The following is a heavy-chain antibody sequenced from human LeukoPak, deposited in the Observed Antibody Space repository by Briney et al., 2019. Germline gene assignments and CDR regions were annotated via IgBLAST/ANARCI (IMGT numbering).Heavy chain of an antibody. CDR2: IYHSGST. CDR1: GGSISSGGYS. CDR3: ARALIRDGYNLDY. Sequence: SETLSLTCAVSGGSISSGGYSWSWIRQPPGKGLEWIGYIYHSGSTYYNPSLKSRVTISVDSSKNQFSLKLSSVTAADTAVYYCARALIRDGYNLDYWGQGTLVTVSS. V-gene: IGHV4-30-2*01. D-gene: IGHD5-24*01. J-gene: IGHJ4*02.